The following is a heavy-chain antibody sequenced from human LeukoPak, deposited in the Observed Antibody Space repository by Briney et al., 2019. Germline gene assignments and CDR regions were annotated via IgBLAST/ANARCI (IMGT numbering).Heavy chain of an antibody. J-gene: IGHJ4*02. Sequence: GGSLRLSCAASGFTFSSYSMNWVRQAPGKGLEWVSSISSSSNDIYTADSVKGRFTISRDNAKNSLYLQMNSLRAEDTAVYYCARLQFETRGYYSLYPFDYWGQGTLVTVSS. CDR1: GFTFSSYS. D-gene: IGHD3-22*01. CDR3: ARLQFETRGYYSLYPFDY. V-gene: IGHV3-21*01. CDR2: ISSSSNDI.